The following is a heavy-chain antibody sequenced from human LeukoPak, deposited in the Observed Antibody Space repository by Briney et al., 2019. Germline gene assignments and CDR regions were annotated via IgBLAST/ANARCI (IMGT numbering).Heavy chain of an antibody. CDR3: ARHIYDNSGYTYYFDY. CDR2: IYYSGTT. V-gene: IGHV4-39*01. J-gene: IGHJ4*02. Sequence: SETLSLTCTVSGGSISSSSYYWGWMRQPPGKGLEWIGSIYYSGTTYYHPSLRSRLTISVDTSKNQFSLKLSSVTAADTAVYYCARHIYDNSGYTYYFDYWGQGTLVTVSS. D-gene: IGHD3-22*01. CDR1: GGSISSSSYY.